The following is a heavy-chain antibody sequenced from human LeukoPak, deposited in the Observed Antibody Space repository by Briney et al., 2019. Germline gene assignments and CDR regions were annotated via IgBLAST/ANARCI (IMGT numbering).Heavy chain of an antibody. V-gene: IGHV4-39*01. J-gene: IGHJ4*02. D-gene: IGHD5-12*01. CDR3: ARGRGFCVY. CDR1: GVSMRSSNYY. CDR2: IYYSGST. Sequence: SETLSLTCSVSGVSMRSSNYYWGWIRQPPGKGLEWIGSIYYSGSTYYNPSLKSRVTISVDTSKNQFSLKLSSVTAADTAVYYCARGRGFCVYWGQGTLVTVSS.